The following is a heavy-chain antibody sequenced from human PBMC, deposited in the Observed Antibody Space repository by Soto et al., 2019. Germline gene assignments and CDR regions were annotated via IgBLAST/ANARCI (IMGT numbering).Heavy chain of an antibody. J-gene: IGHJ4*02. V-gene: IGHV4-34*01. CDR3: ARGQEGVVATH. CDR2: IKDGGVT. Sequence: QVQLQQWGAGLLKPSETLSLTCAVNGGSLTGYYWSWIRQPPGKGLEWIGEIKDGGVTNYSPSLKSRATMSADTSKNKFSLNLHSVTAADTAVYYCARGQEGVVATHWDQGTLVTVSS. CDR1: GGSLTGYY. D-gene: IGHD5-12*01.